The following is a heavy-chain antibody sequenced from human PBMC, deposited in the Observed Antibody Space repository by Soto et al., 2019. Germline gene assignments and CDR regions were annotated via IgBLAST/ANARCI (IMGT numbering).Heavy chain of an antibody. J-gene: IGHJ4*02. CDR1: VFTFSSYA. D-gene: IGHD3-22*01. V-gene: IGHV3-23*01. CDR3: AKDGRTMIVVPTFYFDY. CDR2: ISGSGGST. Sequence: WWSLRLSCAASVFTFSSYAMSWFRQAPGKGLEWVSAISGSGGSTYYADSVKGRFTISRDNSKNTLYLQMNSLRAEDTAVYYCAKDGRTMIVVPTFYFDYWGQGTLVTVSS.